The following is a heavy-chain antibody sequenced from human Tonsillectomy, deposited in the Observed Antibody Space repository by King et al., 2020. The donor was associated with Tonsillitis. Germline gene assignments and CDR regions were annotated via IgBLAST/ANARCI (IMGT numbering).Heavy chain of an antibody. D-gene: IGHD3-10*01. CDR3: ATPHRASGHQ. J-gene: IGHJ4*02. V-gene: IGHV3-7*01. CDR1: GFTFTNYW. Sequence: VQLVESGGGLVQPGGSLRLSCAASGFTFTNYWMSWVRQAPGKGLEWVATMNEDGAEKYHVDSVKGRFTISRDNAKNSLYLQMNSLRAEDTAVYYCATPHRASGHQGGQGTLVTVPS. CDR2: MNEDGAEK.